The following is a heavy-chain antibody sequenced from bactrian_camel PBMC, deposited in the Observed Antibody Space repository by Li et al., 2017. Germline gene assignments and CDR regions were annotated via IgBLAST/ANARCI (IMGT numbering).Heavy chain of an antibody. CDR2: ISRQGVA. V-gene: IGHV3S55*01. D-gene: IGHD7*01. CDR1: GFTLADSD. J-gene: IGHJ6*01. CDR3: AATRIKTSGFCPGSTKREVYRA. Sequence: HVQLVESGGGSVQAGGSLNLSCTASGFTLADSDMGWYRQAPGNECELVSTISRQGVAFYGDLVKGRFTISQDNAKNTLTLQMNSLKPEDTAIYYCAATRIKTSGFCPGSTKREVYRAWGQGTQVTVS.